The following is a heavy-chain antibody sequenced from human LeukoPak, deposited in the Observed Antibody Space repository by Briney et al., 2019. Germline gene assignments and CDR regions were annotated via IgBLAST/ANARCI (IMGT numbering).Heavy chain of an antibody. Sequence: GGSLRLSCAVSGFTFSSYWMGWVRQAPGKGLEWVANIEQDGSEKYYVDSVKGRFTISRDNAKNSLYLQMNSLRAEDSAVYYCARVGGDYKFDYWGQGTLVTVSS. CDR2: IEQDGSEK. D-gene: IGHD4-17*01. V-gene: IGHV3-7*01. CDR3: ARVGGDYKFDY. J-gene: IGHJ4*02. CDR1: GFTFSSYW.